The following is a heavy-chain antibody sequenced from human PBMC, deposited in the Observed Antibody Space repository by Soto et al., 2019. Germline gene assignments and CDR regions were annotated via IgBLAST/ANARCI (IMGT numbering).Heavy chain of an antibody. CDR2: ISWNSGSI. CDR3: AKANCGGDCSADY. D-gene: IGHD2-21*02. V-gene: IGHV3-9*01. CDR1: GFTFDDYA. Sequence: SLRLSCAASGFTFDDYAMHWVRQAPGRGLEWVSHISWNSGSIGYADSVKGRFTISRDNAKNSLYLQMNSLRTEDTALYYCAKANCGGDCSADYWGQGTLVTVPS. J-gene: IGHJ4*02.